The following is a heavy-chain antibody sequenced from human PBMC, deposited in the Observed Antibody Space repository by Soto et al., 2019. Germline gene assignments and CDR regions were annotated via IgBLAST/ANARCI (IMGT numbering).Heavy chain of an antibody. D-gene: IGHD3-10*01. CDR1: GGTFNSYG. Sequence: QAHLAQSGAEVKKPGSSVTVSCKASGGTFNSYGISWVRQAPGQGLDWMGVIIPLYGTVNYAQKFQGRGSITADKSTSTAYMDLNSLRSDDTAVYYWARVRVIRGVIPSHFGLWGQGTQVTVSS. J-gene: IGHJ4*02. CDR3: ARVRVIRGVIPSHFGL. CDR2: IIPLYGTV. V-gene: IGHV1-69*06.